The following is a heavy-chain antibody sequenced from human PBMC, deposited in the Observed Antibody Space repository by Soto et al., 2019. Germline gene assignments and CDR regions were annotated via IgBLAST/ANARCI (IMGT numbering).Heavy chain of an antibody. J-gene: IGHJ4*02. Sequence: EVQLLESGGGLVQPGGSLRLSCAASGFTFSSYAMSWFRQAPGKGLEWVSGISASGASTYYADSVQGRFTISRDHSKNTLYLQMNSLRADDTAVYYCAKDKRVTTVTPYYFDYWGQGTLVTVSS. D-gene: IGHD4-17*01. CDR3: AKDKRVTTVTPYYFDY. V-gene: IGHV3-23*01. CDR2: ISASGAST. CDR1: GFTFSSYA.